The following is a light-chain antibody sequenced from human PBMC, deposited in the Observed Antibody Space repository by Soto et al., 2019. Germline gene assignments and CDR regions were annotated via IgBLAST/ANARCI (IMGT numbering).Light chain of an antibody. CDR2: GAS. Sequence: IVIDPPPATLSASPGARATLSCRASQSVRSNLAWYQQKPGQAPRLRIYGASTRATGIPARFSGSGSGTEFTLSIGSLQSEDFAVYYCQQYNDWPPTFGQGTKV. CDR3: QQYNDWPPT. J-gene: IGKJ1*01. CDR1: QSVRSN. V-gene: IGKV3-15*01.